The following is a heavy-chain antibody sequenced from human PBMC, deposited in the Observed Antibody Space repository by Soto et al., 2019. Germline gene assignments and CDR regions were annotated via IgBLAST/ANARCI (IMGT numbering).Heavy chain of an antibody. CDR1: GYSFSTYS. CDR3: TTWRSSSWFDY. J-gene: IGHJ4*02. D-gene: IGHD6-13*01. CDR2: IFSSDSYA. V-gene: IGHV5-51*01. Sequence: PGESLKISCKGSGYSFSTYSIGWVRQMPGKGLEWMGNIFSSDSYARYSPSFQGQVTISVDRSISTAYLQWSSLKASDTAMYYCTTWRSSSWFDYWSKGTQVPVAS.